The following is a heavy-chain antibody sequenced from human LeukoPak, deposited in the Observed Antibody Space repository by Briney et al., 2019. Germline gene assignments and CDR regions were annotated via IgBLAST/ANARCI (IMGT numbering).Heavy chain of an antibody. J-gene: IGHJ1*01. CDR1: GYSFTSYW. D-gene: IGHD5-18*01. CDR2: IYPGDSDT. CDR3: AAVDTAMVGYFQH. Sequence: GESLKISCKGSGYSFTSYWIGWVRQMPGKGQEWMGIIYPGDSDTRYSPSFQGQVTISADKSISTAYLQWSSLKASDTAMYYCAAVDTAMVGYFQHWGQGTLVTVSS. V-gene: IGHV5-51*01.